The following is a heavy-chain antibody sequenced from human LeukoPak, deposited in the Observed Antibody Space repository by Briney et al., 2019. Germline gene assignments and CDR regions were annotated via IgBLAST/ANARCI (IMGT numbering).Heavy chain of an antibody. Sequence: GGSLRLFCAASGFTLSSRSMNWVRQARGEGLEWVSSISSSSTSIYNADSVKGRFTISRDNAKNSLYLQMNSLRPEDTAIYYCARHDALRLGLVDHWGQGTLVTVSS. CDR2: ISSSSTSI. CDR3: ARHDALRLGLVDH. J-gene: IGHJ5*02. V-gene: IGHV3-21*01. CDR1: GFTLSSRS. D-gene: IGHD7-27*01.